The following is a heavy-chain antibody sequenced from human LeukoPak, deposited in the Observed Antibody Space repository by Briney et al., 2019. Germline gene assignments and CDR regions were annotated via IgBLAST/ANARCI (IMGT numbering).Heavy chain of an antibody. CDR3: ARVALTQLRDGYNYFDY. CDR1: GGSISSGSYY. J-gene: IGHJ4*02. D-gene: IGHD5-24*01. Sequence: PSQTLSLTCTVSGGSISSGSYYWSWIRQPAGKGLEWIGRIYTSVSTNYNPSLNRRATISVDTYKHQFSLKLSSVTAADTAVYYCARVALTQLRDGYNYFDYWGQGTLVTVSS. CDR2: IYTSVST. V-gene: IGHV4-61*02.